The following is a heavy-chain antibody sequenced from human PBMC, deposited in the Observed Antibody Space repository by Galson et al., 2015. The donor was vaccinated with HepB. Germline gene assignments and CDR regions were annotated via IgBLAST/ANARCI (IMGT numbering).Heavy chain of an antibody. CDR1: GFTFSSYS. J-gene: IGHJ6*02. CDR2: ISSSSSYI. Sequence: SLRLSCAASGFTFSSYSMNWVRQAPGKGLEWVSSISSSSSYIYYADSVKGRFTISRDNAKNSLYLQMNSLRAEDTAVYYCARDTRYVATTTIFGPHYYYGMDVWGQGTTVTVSS. D-gene: IGHD3-3*01. CDR3: ARDTRYVATTTIFGPHYYYGMDV. V-gene: IGHV3-21*01.